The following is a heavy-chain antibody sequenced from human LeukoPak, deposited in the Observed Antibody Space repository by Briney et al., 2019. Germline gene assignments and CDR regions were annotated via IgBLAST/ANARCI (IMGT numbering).Heavy chain of an antibody. CDR2: ISSSSSYI. CDR3: ARDLTLRSGSGTYYYGMDV. D-gene: IGHD3-3*01. V-gene: IGHV3-21*01. CDR1: GFTFSSYS. Sequence: GGSLRLSCAASGFTFSSYSMNWVRQAPGKGLEWVSSISSSSSYIYYADSVKGRFTISRDNAKNSLYLQMNSLRAEDTAVYYCARDLTLRSGSGTYYYGMDVWGQGTTVTVSS. J-gene: IGHJ6*02.